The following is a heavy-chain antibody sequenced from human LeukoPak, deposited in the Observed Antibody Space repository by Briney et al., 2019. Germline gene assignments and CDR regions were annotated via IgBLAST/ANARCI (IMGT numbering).Heavy chain of an antibody. J-gene: IGHJ3*02. D-gene: IGHD4-17*01. CDR3: ARYYGAHELNI. CDR1: GGSISSYY. Sequence: PSETLSLTCTVSGGSISSYYWSWIRQPPGKGLEWIGYIYYSGSTYYNPSLKSRVTTSVDRSKNQFSLKLSSVTAADTAVYYCARYYGAHELNIWGQGTMVTVSS. V-gene: IGHV4-59*12. CDR2: IYYSGST.